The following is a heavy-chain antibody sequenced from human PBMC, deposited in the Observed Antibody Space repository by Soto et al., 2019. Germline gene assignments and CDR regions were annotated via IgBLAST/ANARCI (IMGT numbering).Heavy chain of an antibody. CDR1: GGSISSGGYY. CDR2: IYYSGST. Sequence: QVQLQESGPGLVKPSQTLSLTCTVSGGSISSGGYYWSWIRQHPGKGLEWIGYIYYSGSTYYNPALKSRVTISVDTSKNQFSLKLSSVTAADTAVYYCARIRSYCTDGVCYNFDYWGQGTLVTVSS. CDR3: ARIRSYCTDGVCYNFDY. V-gene: IGHV4-31*03. D-gene: IGHD2-8*01. J-gene: IGHJ4*02.